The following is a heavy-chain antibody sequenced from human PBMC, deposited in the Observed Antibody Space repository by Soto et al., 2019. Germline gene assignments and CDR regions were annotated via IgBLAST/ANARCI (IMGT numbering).Heavy chain of an antibody. V-gene: IGHV3-21*01. D-gene: IGHD1-1*01. J-gene: IGHJ6*03. CDR3: AREQRSGGYYTDV. CDR1: GFTFSSYS. Sequence: EVQLVESGGGLVKPGGSLRLSCAAYGFTFSSYSMNWVRQDPGKGLEWVSSISSSSSYIYYADSVKGRFTISRDNAKNSLYPQMNSLRAEDTAVYYCAREQRSGGYYTDVGVKGTTVTVSS. CDR2: ISSSSSYI.